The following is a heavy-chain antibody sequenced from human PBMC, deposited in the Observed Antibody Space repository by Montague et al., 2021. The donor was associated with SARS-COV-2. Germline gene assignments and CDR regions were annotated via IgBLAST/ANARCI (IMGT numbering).Heavy chain of an antibody. V-gene: IGHV4-34*01. J-gene: IGHJ4*02. D-gene: IGHD2-15*01. CDR2: INQAGRT. CDR1: GGSFSFYY. Sequence: SETLSLTCALNGGSFSFYYWTWIRQSPGKGLERIGGINQAGRTTYNPSLSSRLTMSIDTSRKQYSLKLSSVTAADTAVYYCATRTRYPQNDFGFWGQGTLVTVSS. CDR3: ATRTRYPQNDFGF.